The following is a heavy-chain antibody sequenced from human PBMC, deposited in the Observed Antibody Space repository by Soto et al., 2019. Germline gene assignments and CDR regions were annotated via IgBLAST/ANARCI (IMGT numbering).Heavy chain of an antibody. V-gene: IGHV4-39*01. D-gene: IGHD2-2*01. Sequence: PSETLSLTCTVLRCSIIVISYYWGWIRQPPGKGLEWIGSIHYTETTYYNPSLKSRVTISVDTSKNQLFLKLSSVTAADTAVYYCARPHCSSSNCPNWFDPWGQGTLVTVS. CDR3: ARPHCSSSNCPNWFDP. J-gene: IGHJ5*02. CDR2: IHYTETT. CDR1: RCSIIVISYY.